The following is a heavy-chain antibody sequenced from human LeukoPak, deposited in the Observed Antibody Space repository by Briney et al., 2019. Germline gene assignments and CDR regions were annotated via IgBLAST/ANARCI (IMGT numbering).Heavy chain of an antibody. Sequence: GASVKVSCKLSGYTLTELSMHWVRQAPGKGLEWMGGFDPEDGETIYAQKFQGRVTMTEDTSTDTAYMELSSLRSEDTAVYYCGRQGYTASYYFVDYWSQGTLVTVSS. J-gene: IGHJ4*02. CDR2: FDPEDGET. D-gene: IGHD3-10*01. CDR1: GYTLTELS. CDR3: GRQGYTASYYFVDY. V-gene: IGHV1-24*01.